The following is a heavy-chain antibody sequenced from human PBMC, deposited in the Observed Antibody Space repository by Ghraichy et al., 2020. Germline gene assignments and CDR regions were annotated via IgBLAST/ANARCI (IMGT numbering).Heavy chain of an antibody. J-gene: IGHJ5*02. V-gene: IGHV4-31*03. D-gene: IGHD6-13*01. CDR3: ARVGAAAGAYWFDP. Sequence: SQTPSLTCTVSGGSISSGGYYWSWIRQHPGKGLEWIGYIYYSGSTYYNPSLKSRVTISVDTSKNQFSLKLSSVTAADTAVYYCARVGAAAGAYWFDPWGQGTLVTVSS. CDR2: IYYSGST. CDR1: GGSISSGGYY.